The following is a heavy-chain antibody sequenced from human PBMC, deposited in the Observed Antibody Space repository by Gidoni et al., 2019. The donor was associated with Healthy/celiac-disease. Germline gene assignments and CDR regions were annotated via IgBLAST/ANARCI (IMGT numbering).Heavy chain of an antibody. Sequence: QVQLVQSGAEVKKPGASVKVSCKASGYTFTSYGISWVRQAPGQGLEGMGWISAYNGNTNYAQKLQGRVTMTTDTSTSTAYMELRSLRSDDTAVYYCARDESQFYCSSTSCSPCCYYGMDVWGQGTTVTVSS. J-gene: IGHJ6*02. V-gene: IGHV1-18*01. CDR2: ISAYNGNT. CDR1: GYTFTSYG. CDR3: ARDESQFYCSSTSCSPCCYYGMDV. D-gene: IGHD2-2*01.